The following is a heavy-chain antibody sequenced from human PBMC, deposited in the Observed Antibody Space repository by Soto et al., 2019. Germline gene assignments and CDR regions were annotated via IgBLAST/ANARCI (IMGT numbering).Heavy chain of an antibody. V-gene: IGHV1-69*06. CDR2: IIPIFGTA. CDR3: ARERSYYYDSSGYFDE. J-gene: IGHJ4*02. Sequence: SVKVSCKASGGTFSSYAISWVRQAPGQGLEWMGGIIPIFGTANYAQKFQGRVTITADKSTSTAYMELSSLRSEDTAVYYCARERSYYYDSSGYFDEWGQGNLVTVAS. CDR1: GGTFSSYA. D-gene: IGHD3-22*01.